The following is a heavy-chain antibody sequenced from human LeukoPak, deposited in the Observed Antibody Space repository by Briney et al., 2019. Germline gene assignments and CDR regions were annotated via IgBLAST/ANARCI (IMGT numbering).Heavy chain of an antibody. CDR1: GGSISSGSYY. V-gene: IGHV4-61*02. J-gene: IGHJ4*02. D-gene: IGHD2-15*01. CDR2: IYASGYT. CDR3: ARVRMSRYYFDY. Sequence: SETLSLTCTVSGGSISSGSYYWSWIRQPAGKGLEWIGRIYASGYTNSNPSLKSRVTMSVDTSKNQFSLRLSSVTAADTAVYYCARVRMSRYYFDYWGQGALVTVSS.